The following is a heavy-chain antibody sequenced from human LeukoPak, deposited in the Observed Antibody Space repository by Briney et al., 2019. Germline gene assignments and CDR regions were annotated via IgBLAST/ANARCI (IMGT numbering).Heavy chain of an antibody. D-gene: IGHD6-19*01. CDR3: AKSLRAAVAASVAFDI. V-gene: IGHV3-23*01. Sequence: GGSLRLSCAASGFTFSSYAMSWVRQAPGTGLEWVSAISGSGCSTYYADSVKGRFTISRDNSKTTLYLQMKSLRAEDTAVYACAKSLRAAVAASVAFDIWGQGTMVTVSS. CDR1: GFTFSSYA. CDR2: ISGSGCST. J-gene: IGHJ3*02.